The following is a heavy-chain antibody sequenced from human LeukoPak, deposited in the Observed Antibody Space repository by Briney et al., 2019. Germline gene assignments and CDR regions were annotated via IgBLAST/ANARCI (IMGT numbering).Heavy chain of an antibody. CDR1: GFTFSSYS. CDR2: IWYDGYNR. Sequence: GGSLRLSCAASGFTFSSYSMNWVRQAPGKGLEWVAIIWYDGYNRYYADSVRGRFTISRDNSKNTVYVQMNNLRAEDTAVYYCARDRDGAEFYFDYWGQGPLVSVSS. D-gene: IGHD3-10*01. J-gene: IGHJ4*02. V-gene: IGHV3-33*08. CDR3: ARDRDGAEFYFDY.